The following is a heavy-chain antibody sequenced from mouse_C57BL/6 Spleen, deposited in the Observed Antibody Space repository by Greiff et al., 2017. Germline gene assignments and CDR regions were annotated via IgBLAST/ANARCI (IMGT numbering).Heavy chain of an antibody. Sequence: VQLQQSGTELVKPGASVKLSCKASGYTFTSYWMHWVKQRPGQGLEWIGNINPSNGGTNYNEKFKSKATLTVDKSSSTAYMQLSSLTSEDSAVYYCARGYYYGSAWFAYWGQGTLVTVSA. CDR2: INPSNGGT. V-gene: IGHV1-53*01. CDR3: ARGYYYGSAWFAY. J-gene: IGHJ3*01. D-gene: IGHD1-1*01. CDR1: GYTFTSYW.